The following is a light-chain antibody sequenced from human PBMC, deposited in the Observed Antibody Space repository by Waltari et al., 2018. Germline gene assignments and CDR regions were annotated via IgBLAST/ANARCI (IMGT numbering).Light chain of an antibody. Sequence: DIGLAQTPLSLSVTPGQPASISCKSAQSLVHSDGRTYLHWYLQRPGQSPHLLIYEVSNRFSGVPDRFSGSGSGTDFTLNISRVEAEDVGLFYCMQTIQFPLTFGGGTKLEI. J-gene: IGKJ4*01. CDR3: MQTIQFPLT. CDR1: QSLVHSDGRTY. CDR2: EVS. V-gene: IGKV2D-29*02.